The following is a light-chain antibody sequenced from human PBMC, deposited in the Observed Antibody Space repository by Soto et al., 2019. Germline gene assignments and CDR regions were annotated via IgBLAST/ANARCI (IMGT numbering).Light chain of an antibody. CDR3: QQLFDSPIT. CDR2: AAS. CDR1: QGISSY. J-gene: IGKJ5*01. V-gene: IGKV1-9*01. Sequence: IQLTQSPSSLSASVGDRVTITCRASQGISSYLAWYQQKPGKAPKLLIYAASTLQSGVPSRFSGSGSGTDFTLTITSLQPEDFATYYCQQLFDSPITFGQGTRLEIK.